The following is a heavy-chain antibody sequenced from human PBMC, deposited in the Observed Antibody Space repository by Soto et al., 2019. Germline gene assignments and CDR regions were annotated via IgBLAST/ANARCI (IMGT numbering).Heavy chain of an antibody. CDR3: AKDQGYYYGSGRFDP. D-gene: IGHD3-10*01. CDR2: ISGSGGIT. Sequence: EVQLLESGGGLVQPGGSLRLSCAASGFTFSSYAMSWVRQAPGKGLEWVSAISGSGGITYYADSVKGRFTISRDNSKNTLYLQMNSLRAEDTAVYYCAKDQGYYYGSGRFDPWGQGTLVTVSS. J-gene: IGHJ5*02. V-gene: IGHV3-23*01. CDR1: GFTFSSYA.